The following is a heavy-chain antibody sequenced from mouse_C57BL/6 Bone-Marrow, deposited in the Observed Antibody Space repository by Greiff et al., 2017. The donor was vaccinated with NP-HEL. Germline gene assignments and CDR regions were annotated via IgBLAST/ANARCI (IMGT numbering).Heavy chain of an antibody. D-gene: IGHD1-1*01. CDR2: IYPGDGDT. Sequence: QVQLQQSGAELVKPGASVKISCKASGYAFSSYWMNWVKQRPGKGLEWIGQIYPGDGDTNYNGKFKGKATLTADKSSSTAYMHISCLTSEDSAVYFCARIHSITTVVAHYAMDYWGQGTSVTVSS. V-gene: IGHV1-80*01. CDR1: GYAFSSYW. CDR3: ARIHSITTVVAHYAMDY. J-gene: IGHJ4*01.